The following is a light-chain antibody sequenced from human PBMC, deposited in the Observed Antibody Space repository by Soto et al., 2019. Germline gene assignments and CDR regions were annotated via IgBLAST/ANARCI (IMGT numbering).Light chain of an antibody. Sequence: QSVLTQSPSASASLGASVKLTCTLSSGQSSYTIAWQQQQPEKGPRYLMKLNSDGSHSKGDGIPDRFSGSSSGAERYLTISSLQSEDEADYYCQTWGTGIRVFGGATKLTVL. CDR2: LNSDGSH. CDR3: QTWGTGIRV. V-gene: IGLV4-69*01. CDR1: SGQSSYT. J-gene: IGLJ3*02.